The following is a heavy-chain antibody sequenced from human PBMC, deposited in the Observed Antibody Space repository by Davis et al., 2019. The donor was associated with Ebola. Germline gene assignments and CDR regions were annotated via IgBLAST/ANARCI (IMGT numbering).Heavy chain of an antibody. CDR3: ARGVVTMVRGVIHGFGANDY. J-gene: IGHJ4*02. V-gene: IGHV1-3*01. D-gene: IGHD3-10*01. Sequence: ASVKVSCKASGYTFTSYAMHWVRQAPGQRLEWMGWINAGNGNTKYSQKFQGRVTITRDTSASTAYMELSSLRSEDTAVYYCARGVVTMVRGVIHGFGANDYWGQGTLVTVSS. CDR2: INAGNGNT. CDR1: GYTFTSYA.